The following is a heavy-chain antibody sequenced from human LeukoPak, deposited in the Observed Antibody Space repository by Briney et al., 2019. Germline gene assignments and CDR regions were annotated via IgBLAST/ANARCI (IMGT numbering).Heavy chain of an antibody. CDR2: ISGSGGST. D-gene: IGHD6-13*01. Sequence: GGSLRLSCAASGFTFSSYAMSWVRQAPGKGLEWVSAISGSGGSTYYADSVKGRFTISRDNSKNTLYLQMNSLRAEDTAVYYCAKDDSSSWYGLYYYYYMDVWGKGTTVTVSS. V-gene: IGHV3-23*01. CDR3: AKDDSSSWYGLYYYYYMDV. CDR1: GFTFSSYA. J-gene: IGHJ6*03.